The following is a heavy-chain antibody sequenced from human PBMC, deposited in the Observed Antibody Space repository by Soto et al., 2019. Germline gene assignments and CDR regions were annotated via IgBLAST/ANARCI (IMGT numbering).Heavy chain of an antibody. D-gene: IGHD6-13*01. J-gene: IGHJ5*02. CDR2: IIPILGIA. CDR1: GGTFSSYT. V-gene: IGHV1-69*08. Sequence: QVQLVQSGAEVKTPGSSVKVSCKASGGTFSSYTISWVRQAPGQGLEWMGRIIPILGIANYAQKFQGRVPITGDNSTSTAYMELSRRRSGDTAVYYCARDPTGLRGIAAAGDNWFDPWGQGTLVTVS. CDR3: ARDPTGLRGIAAAGDNWFDP.